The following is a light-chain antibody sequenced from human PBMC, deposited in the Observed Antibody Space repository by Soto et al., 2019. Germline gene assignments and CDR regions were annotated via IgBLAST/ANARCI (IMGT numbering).Light chain of an antibody. CDR1: QSISSY. J-gene: IGKJ1*01. V-gene: IGKV1-39*01. CDR2: AAS. CDR3: QQSYSALWT. Sequence: IQITHSPASLSASVGYRVTITCRASQSISSYLNWYQQKPGKAPQLLIYAASTLQSGVPSRFSGSRSGTDFTLIISSLQPEDSATYYCQQSYSALWTFGQGTKV.